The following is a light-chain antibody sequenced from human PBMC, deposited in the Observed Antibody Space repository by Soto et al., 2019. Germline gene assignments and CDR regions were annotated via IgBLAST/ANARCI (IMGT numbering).Light chain of an antibody. CDR1: SSDVGGYNY. Sequence: QSALTQPASVSGSPGQSITISCTGTSSDVGGYNYVSWYQQHPGKAPKFMIYDVSNRPSGVSNRFSGSKSGYTASLTISGLQAEDEADYYCCSYTTSNTRQIVFGTGTKVTVL. CDR2: DVS. CDR3: CSYTTSNTRQIV. V-gene: IGLV2-14*01. J-gene: IGLJ1*01.